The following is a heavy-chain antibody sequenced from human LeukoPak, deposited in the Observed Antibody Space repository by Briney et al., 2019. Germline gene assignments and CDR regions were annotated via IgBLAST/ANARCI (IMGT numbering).Heavy chain of an antibody. CDR1: GYTFTSYG. D-gene: IGHD2-15*01. Sequence: ASVKVSCKASGYTFTSYGISWVRQAPGQGLEWMGWISAYNGNTNYAQKLQGRVTMTTDTSTSTAYMELRSLRSDDTAVYYCARIPSCKSSGGGCYVQVHWFDPWGQGTLVTVSS. J-gene: IGHJ5*02. CDR3: ARIPSCKSSGGGCYVQVHWFDP. CDR2: ISAYNGNT. V-gene: IGHV1-18*01.